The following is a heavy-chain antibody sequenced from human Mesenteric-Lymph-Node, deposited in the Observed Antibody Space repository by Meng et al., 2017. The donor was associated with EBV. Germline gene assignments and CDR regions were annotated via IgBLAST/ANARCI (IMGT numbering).Heavy chain of an antibody. CDR1: GGSVNSGGYS. CDR3: AGGDYVNQFNY. J-gene: IGHJ4*02. V-gene: IGHV4-30-2*06. Sequence: HLQRQESGSGLVKPSQTLSLTCTVSGGSVNSGGYSWSWIRQSPEKGLEWIGYVHHSGLTYYNPSLETRVIISLERSKNQFSLKLTSVTAADTAVYYCAGGDYVNQFNYWGQGTLVTVSS. CDR2: VHHSGLT. D-gene: IGHD4-17*01.